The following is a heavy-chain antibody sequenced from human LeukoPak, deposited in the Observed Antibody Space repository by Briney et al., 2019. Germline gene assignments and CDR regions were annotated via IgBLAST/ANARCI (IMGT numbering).Heavy chain of an antibody. V-gene: IGHV4-39*01. CDR3: ARTYSSSSSEFDP. CDR2: IYYGGST. CDR1: GGSISSSSYY. J-gene: IGHJ5*02. D-gene: IGHD6-13*01. Sequence: SETLSLTCTVSGGSISSSSYYWGWIRQPPGKGLEWIGSIYYGGSTYYNPSLESRVTISVDTSKNQFSLKLSSVTAADTAVYYCARTYSSSSSEFDPWGQGTLVTVSS.